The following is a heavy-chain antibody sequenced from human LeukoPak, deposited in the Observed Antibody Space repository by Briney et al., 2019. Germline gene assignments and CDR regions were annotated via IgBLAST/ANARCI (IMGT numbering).Heavy chain of an antibody. CDR2: INHSGST. D-gene: IGHD3-22*01. CDR1: GGSFSGYY. V-gene: IGHV4-34*01. J-gene: IGHJ4*02. CDR3: ASDSSGYYRI. Sequence: SETLSLTCAVYGGSFSGYYWSRIRQPPGKGLEWIGEINHSGSTNYNPSLKSRVTISVDTSRNQFSLKLSSVTAADTAVYYCASDSSGYYRIWGQGTLVTVSS.